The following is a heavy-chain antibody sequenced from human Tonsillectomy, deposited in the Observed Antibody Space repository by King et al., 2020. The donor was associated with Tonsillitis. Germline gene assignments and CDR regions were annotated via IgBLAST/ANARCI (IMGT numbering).Heavy chain of an antibody. CDR2: IWYDGSNK. CDR3: ARASVPGIDYYYYGMDV. CDR1: GFTFSNYG. V-gene: IGHV3-33*01. D-gene: IGHD1-26*01. J-gene: IGHJ6*02. Sequence: VQLVESGGGVVQPGRSLRLSCAASGFTFSNYGMHWVRQAPGKGLEWLAVIWYDGSNKYYVVSVKGRFTISRDNSKNTLYLQMNSLRAEDTAVYYCARASVPGIDYYYYGMDVWGQGTTVTVSS.